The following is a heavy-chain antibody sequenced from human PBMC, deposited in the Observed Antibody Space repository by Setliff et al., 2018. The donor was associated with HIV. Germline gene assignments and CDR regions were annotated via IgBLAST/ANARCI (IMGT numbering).Heavy chain of an antibody. D-gene: IGHD3-9*01. V-gene: IGHV1-3*01. CDR3: ARSGLVYDDVLTGPPTDY. Sequence: ASVKVSCKASGYTFSNHTIHWVRQAPGKRPEGMGWLNAGYGNTKYSQTLQGRVTITRDISASTAYMELSSLRSEDTAVYYCARSGLVYDDVLTGPPTDYWGQGTRGTV. J-gene: IGHJ4*02. CDR2: LNAGYGNT. CDR1: GYTFSNHT.